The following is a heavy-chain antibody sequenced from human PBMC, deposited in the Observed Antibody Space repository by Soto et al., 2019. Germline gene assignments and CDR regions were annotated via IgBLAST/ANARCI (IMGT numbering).Heavy chain of an antibody. D-gene: IGHD2-21*02. CDR2: FDPEDGET. CDR3: ATPLQHVVVVTAPYYYYGMDV. V-gene: IGHV1-24*01. J-gene: IGHJ6*02. CDR1: GYTLTELS. Sequence: ASVKVSCKVSGYTLTELSMHWVRQAPGKGLEWMGGFDPEDGETIYAQKFQGRVTMTEDTSTDTAYMELSSLRSEDTAVYYCATPLQHVVVVTAPYYYYGMDVWGQGTTVTVSS.